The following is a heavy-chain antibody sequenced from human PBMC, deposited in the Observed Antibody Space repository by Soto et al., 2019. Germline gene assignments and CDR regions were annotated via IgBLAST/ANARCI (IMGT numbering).Heavy chain of an antibody. D-gene: IGHD3-16*01. CDR1: GGTFSSYA. CDR2: IIPIFGTA. Sequence: SVKVSCKASGGTFSSYAISWVRQAPGQGLEWMGGIIPIFGTANYAQKFQGRVTITADESTSTAYMELSSLRSEDTAVYYCVNVEMASLGYYGMDVWGQGTTVTVSS. V-gene: IGHV1-69*13. J-gene: IGHJ6*02. CDR3: VNVEMASLGYYGMDV.